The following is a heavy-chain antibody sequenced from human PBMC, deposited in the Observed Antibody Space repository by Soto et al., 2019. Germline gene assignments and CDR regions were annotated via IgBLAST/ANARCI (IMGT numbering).Heavy chain of an antibody. CDR1: GFTFSDYY. V-gene: IGHV3-11*06. Sequence: QVQVVESGGGLVKPGGSLRLSCAAAGFTFSDYYMTWIRQAPGKGLEGVSYISSSVSDTNYADSVKGRFTISRDNAKNSVYLQMNSLGAEDTAVYYCAKASGRVTKRFDSWGQGTLVTVSS. J-gene: IGHJ4*02. D-gene: IGHD4-17*01. CDR3: AKASGRVTKRFDS. CDR2: ISSSVSDT.